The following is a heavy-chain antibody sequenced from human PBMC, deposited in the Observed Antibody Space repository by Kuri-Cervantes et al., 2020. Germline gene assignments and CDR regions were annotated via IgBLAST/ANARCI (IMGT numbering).Heavy chain of an antibody. D-gene: IGHD2-15*01. CDR2: VSGSGGST. J-gene: IGHJ4*02. Sequence: GESLKISCAASGFTFSTYAMTWVRQAPGKGLKWVSAVSGSGGSTYYADSVKGRFTISRDNSNNMLYLQMNSLRAEDTAVYYCTKTLPNCSGGSCYSPFDYWGQGTLVTVSS. CDR1: GFTFSTYA. V-gene: IGHV3-23*01. CDR3: TKTLPNCSGGSCYSPFDY.